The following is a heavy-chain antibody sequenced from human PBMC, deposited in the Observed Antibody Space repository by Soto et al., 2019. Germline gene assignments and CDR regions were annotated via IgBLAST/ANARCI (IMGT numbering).Heavy chain of an antibody. V-gene: IGHV4-34*01. CDR1: GGSFSGYY. D-gene: IGHD6-13*01. Sequence: HVQLQQWGAGLLKPSETLSLTCAVYGGSFSGYYWSWIRQPPGKGLEWIGEINHSGSTNYNPSLKSRVTISVDTSKNQFSLKLSSVTAADTAVYYCARAGSSPKHFDYWGQGTLVTVSS. CDR2: INHSGST. CDR3: ARAGSSPKHFDY. J-gene: IGHJ4*02.